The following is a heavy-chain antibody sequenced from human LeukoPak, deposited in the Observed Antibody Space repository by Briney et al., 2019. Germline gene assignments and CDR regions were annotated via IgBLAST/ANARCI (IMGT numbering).Heavy chain of an antibody. CDR2: INHSGST. J-gene: IGHJ4*02. D-gene: IGHD3-22*01. CDR3: ASDSSGYSFDY. V-gene: IGHV4-34*01. CDR1: GGSFSGYY. Sequence: SETLSLTCAVYGGSFSGYYWSWIRQPPGKGLEWIGEINHSGSTNYNPSLKSRVTISVDTSKNQFSLKLSSVTAADTAVYYCASDSSGYSFDYWGQGILVTVSS.